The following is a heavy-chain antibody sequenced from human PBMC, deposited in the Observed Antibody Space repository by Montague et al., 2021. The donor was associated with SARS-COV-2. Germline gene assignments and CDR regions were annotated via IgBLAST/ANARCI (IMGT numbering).Heavy chain of an antibody. V-gene: IGHV1-24*01. CDR1: GYSLTELP. Sequence: SVKVSCKVSGYSLTELPVHWVRQAPGKGLEWMGGVDPEDGKTIYAQNFQGRLTIAEDTSADTAYMELSSPRSDDTAVYYCATSVDWGSTGRFDFWGQGTLVTVSS. D-gene: IGHD7-27*01. CDR2: VDPEDGKT. CDR3: ATSVDWGSTGRFDF. J-gene: IGHJ4*02.